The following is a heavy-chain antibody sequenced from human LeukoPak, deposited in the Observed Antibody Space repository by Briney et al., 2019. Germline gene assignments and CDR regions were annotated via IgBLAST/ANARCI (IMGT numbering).Heavy chain of an antibody. Sequence: GGSLRLSCAASGFTFDDHGMSWVRQAPGTGPEWVSGIKWDGGSTGYEDTVKGRFTISRDNAKNSLYLQMNSLRAEDTALYYCARNVGSGYYYYFDYWGKGTLVTVSS. CDR3: ARNVGSGYYYYFDY. CDR1: GFTFDDHG. V-gene: IGHV3-20*04. CDR2: IKWDGGST. J-gene: IGHJ4*02. D-gene: IGHD3-22*01.